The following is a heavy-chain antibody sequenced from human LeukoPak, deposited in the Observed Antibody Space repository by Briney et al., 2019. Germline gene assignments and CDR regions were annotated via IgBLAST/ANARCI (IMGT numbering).Heavy chain of an antibody. V-gene: IGHV4-39*01. CDR2: LYYSAST. CDR3: ARHIGYSNSAFDP. Sequence: PSETLSLTCTVSGGSISSSNSYWGWVRQPPGKGLEWIGSLYYSASTYYNPSLKTRVTIFVDTSKNEFSLKVNSVSAADTAVYYCARHIGYSNSAFDPWGQGTLVTVS. J-gene: IGHJ5*02. D-gene: IGHD6-13*01. CDR1: GGSISSSNSY.